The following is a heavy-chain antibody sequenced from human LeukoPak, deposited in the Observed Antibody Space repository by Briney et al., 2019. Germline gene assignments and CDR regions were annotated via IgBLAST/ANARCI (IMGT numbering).Heavy chain of an antibody. J-gene: IGHJ4*02. Sequence: ASVKVSCKASGYTFTSYGISWVRQAPGQGLEWMGWMNPNSGNTGYAQKFQGRVTMTRNTSISTAYMELSSLRSEDTAVYYCARVPYDSSGYSDYWGQGTLVTVSS. CDR3: ARVPYDSSGYSDY. CDR2: MNPNSGNT. V-gene: IGHV1-8*02. D-gene: IGHD3-22*01. CDR1: GYTFTSYG.